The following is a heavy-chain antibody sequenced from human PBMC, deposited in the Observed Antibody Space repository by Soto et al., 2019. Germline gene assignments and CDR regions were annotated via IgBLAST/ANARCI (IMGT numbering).Heavy chain of an antibody. Sequence: KPXETLALLSKVSCGCLGAGHYYGSWIRHPPGAGLEWIGYVYDIGSAYYTPSLKSGVSISVDTSKHQFSLKLSSVTAADTAVYYCARDQSGYTSEWGDWFDPRGQRMLVTVSS. CDR1: CGCLGAGHYY. D-gene: IGHD5-12*01. CDR3: ARDQSGYTSEWGDWFDP. CDR2: VYDIGSA. V-gene: IGHV4-30-4*01. J-gene: IGHJ5*02.